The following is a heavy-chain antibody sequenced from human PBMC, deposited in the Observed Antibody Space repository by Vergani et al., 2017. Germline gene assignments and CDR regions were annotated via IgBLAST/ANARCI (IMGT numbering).Heavy chain of an antibody. CDR2: ISYDGSNK. Sequence: QVQLVESGGGVVQPGRSLRLSCAASGFTFSSYAMHWVRQAPGKGLEGVAVISYDGSNKYYADSVKGRFTISRDNAKNTLYLQMNSLRAEDTAVYYCARGGVFSGDPFDYWSQGTLVTVSS. J-gene: IGHJ4*02. CDR1: GFTFSSYA. D-gene: IGHD7-27*01. V-gene: IGHV3-30-3*01. CDR3: ARGGVFSGDPFDY.